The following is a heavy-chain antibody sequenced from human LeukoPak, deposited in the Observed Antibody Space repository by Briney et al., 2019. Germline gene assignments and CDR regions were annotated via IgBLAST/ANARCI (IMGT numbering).Heavy chain of an antibody. J-gene: IGHJ3*02. D-gene: IGHD5-12*01. Sequence: GGSLRLSCAASGFTFSSYAMSWVRQAPGKGLEWVSAISGSGGSTYYADSVKGRFTISRDNSKNTLYLQMNSLRAEDTAVYYCARTTNEGGYSGYVYAFDIWGQGTMVTVSS. CDR2: ISGSGGST. CDR1: GFTFSSYA. CDR3: ARTTNEGGYSGYVYAFDI. V-gene: IGHV3-23*01.